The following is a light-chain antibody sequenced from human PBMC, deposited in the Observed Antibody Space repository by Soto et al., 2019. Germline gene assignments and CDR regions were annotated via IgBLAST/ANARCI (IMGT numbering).Light chain of an antibody. CDR2: SNN. CDR3: AAWDDSLNGLV. CDR1: SSNIGSNT. J-gene: IGLJ1*01. Sequence: VLTQPPSASGTPGQRVTISCSGSSSNIGSNTVNWYQQLPGTAPKLLIYSNNQRPSGVPDRFSGSKSGTSASLAISGLQSEDEADYYCAAWDDSLNGLVFGTGTKLTVL. V-gene: IGLV1-44*01.